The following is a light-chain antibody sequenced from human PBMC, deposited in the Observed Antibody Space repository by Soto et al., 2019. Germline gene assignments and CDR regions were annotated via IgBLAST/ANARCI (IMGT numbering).Light chain of an antibody. J-gene: IGKJ1*01. CDR1: QGISSY. CDR2: DAS. Sequence: DIQMTQSPSSLSASVGDRVTITCRASQGISSYLAWYQQKPGKAPKLLIYDASSLESGVPSRFSGSGSGTEFTLTISRLEPEDFAVYYCQQYGSSPRTFGQGTKVDIK. CDR3: QQYGSSPRT. V-gene: IGKV1-9*01.